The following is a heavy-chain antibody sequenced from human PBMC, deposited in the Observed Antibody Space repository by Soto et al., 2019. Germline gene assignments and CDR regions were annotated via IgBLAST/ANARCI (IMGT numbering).Heavy chain of an antibody. J-gene: IGHJ6*02. D-gene: IGHD2-21*01. CDR3: ARGDWPTQMDV. CDR2: IYFSGST. V-gene: IGHV4-31*03. CDR1: GGSISGVTYY. Sequence: PSETLSLTCTVSGGSISGVTYYWSWIRQPPGQGLEWIGYIYFSGSTYYNPSLKSRVIISVDTSKNQFSLRLSSVTAADTAVYYCARGDWPTQMDVWGQGATLTVSS.